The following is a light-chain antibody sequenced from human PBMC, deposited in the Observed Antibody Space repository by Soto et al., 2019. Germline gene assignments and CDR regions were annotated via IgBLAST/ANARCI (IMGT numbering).Light chain of an antibody. CDR2: GNN. Sequence: QAVVTQPPSVSGAPGQRVTISCTGSSSNIGAGYDVHWYQQLPGTAPKLLIYGNNNRPSGVPDRFSGSKSGTSASLAITGLQAEDEANYYCQSYDSSLRAWVFGGGTKLTVL. CDR1: SSNIGAGYD. V-gene: IGLV1-40*01. J-gene: IGLJ3*02. CDR3: QSYDSSLRAWV.